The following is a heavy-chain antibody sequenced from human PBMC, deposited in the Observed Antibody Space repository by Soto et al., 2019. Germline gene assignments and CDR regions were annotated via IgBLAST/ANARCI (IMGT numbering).Heavy chain of an antibody. V-gene: IGHV4-34*01. CDR1: GXSFSGDV. Sequence: TLSLTCAVYGXSFSGDVWCWIHQPPGKGLELXGEIXHSGSTNYNPSLKSRVTISVDTSKNQFSLKLSSVTAADTAVYYCARGTVYGSGSYYYYYYGMDVWGQGTTVTVSS. CDR2: IXHSGST. D-gene: IGHD3-10*01. CDR3: ARGTVYGSGSYYYYYYGMDV. J-gene: IGHJ6*02.